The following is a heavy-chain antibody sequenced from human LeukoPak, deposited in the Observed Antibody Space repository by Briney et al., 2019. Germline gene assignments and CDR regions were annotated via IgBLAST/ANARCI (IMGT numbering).Heavy chain of an antibody. CDR3: ASGYRSSYYYYGMDV. J-gene: IGHJ6*02. CDR1: GGSISSYY. CDR2: IYYSGST. Sequence: SETLSLTCTVSGGSISSYYWSWIRQPPGKGLEWIGYIYYSGSTNYNPSLKGRVTISVDTSKNQFSLKLSSVTAADTAVYYCASGYRSSYYYYGMDVWGQGTTVTVSS. D-gene: IGHD5-24*01. V-gene: IGHV4-59*01.